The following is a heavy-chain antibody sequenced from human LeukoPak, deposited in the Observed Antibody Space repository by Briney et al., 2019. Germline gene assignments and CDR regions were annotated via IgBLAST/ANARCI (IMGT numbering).Heavy chain of an antibody. Sequence: SETLSLTCTVSGGSISSYYWSWIRQPPGKGLEWIGYIYYSGSTNYNPSLKSRVTISVDTSKNQFSLKLSSVTAADTAVYYCARSVGGYSYYHLDYWGQGTLVTVSS. D-gene: IGHD5-18*01. CDR3: ARSVGGYSYYHLDY. CDR1: GGSISSYY. J-gene: IGHJ4*02. V-gene: IGHV4-59*01. CDR2: IYYSGST.